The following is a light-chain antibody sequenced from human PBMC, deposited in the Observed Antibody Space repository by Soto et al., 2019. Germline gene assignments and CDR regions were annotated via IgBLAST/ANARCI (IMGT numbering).Light chain of an antibody. CDR3: QQRSNWPPLT. V-gene: IGKV3-11*01. Sequence: EIVMTQSPGTVSVFPGETVTLSCRASQSVSGYLDWFHQKPGQAPRLVIYDASNRATGIPARFSGSGSGTDFTLTISSLEPEDFAVYYCQQRSNWPPLTFGGGTKVDIK. J-gene: IGKJ4*01. CDR1: QSVSGY. CDR2: DAS.